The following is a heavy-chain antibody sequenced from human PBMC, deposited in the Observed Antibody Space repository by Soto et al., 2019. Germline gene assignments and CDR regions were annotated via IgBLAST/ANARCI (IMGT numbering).Heavy chain of an antibody. J-gene: IGHJ6*02. V-gene: IGHV1-69*02. CDR3: ARLIVVVTASGGMDV. CDR1: GGTFSSYT. Sequence: QVQLVQSGAEVKKPGSSVKVSCKASGGTFSSYTISWVRQAPGQGLEWMGRIIPILGIANYAQKFQGRVTITADKSTSTAYMELSSLRSEDTAVYYCARLIVVVTASGGMDVWGQGTTVTVSS. CDR2: IIPILGIA. D-gene: IGHD2-21*02.